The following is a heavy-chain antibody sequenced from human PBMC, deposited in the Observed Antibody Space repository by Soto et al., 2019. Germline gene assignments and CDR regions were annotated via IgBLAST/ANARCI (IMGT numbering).Heavy chain of an antibody. V-gene: IGHV4-34*01. J-gene: IGHJ6*03. Sequence: SETLSLTCAVYGGSFSGYYWSWIRQPPGKGLEWIGEINHSGSTNYNPSLKSRVTISVDTSKNQFSLKLSSVTAADTAVYYCARAYGDYEYYYYYHMDVWGKGTTVTVSS. CDR2: INHSGST. CDR1: GGSFSGYY. D-gene: IGHD4-17*01. CDR3: ARAYGDYEYYYYYHMDV.